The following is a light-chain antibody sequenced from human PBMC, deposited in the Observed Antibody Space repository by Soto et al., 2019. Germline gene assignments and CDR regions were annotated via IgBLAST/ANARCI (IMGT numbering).Light chain of an antibody. J-gene: IGKJ4*01. V-gene: IGKV3-15*01. Sequence: EKVMRHTPAALSVSPGERATLSCRASQSVNSNLAWYQRKPGQAPRLLLYGASTRATGIPARFSGSASGTEFTLTISSLQSEDSAVYYCQQYNDWPLTFGGGTKVDLK. CDR2: GAS. CDR1: QSVNSN. CDR3: QQYNDWPLT.